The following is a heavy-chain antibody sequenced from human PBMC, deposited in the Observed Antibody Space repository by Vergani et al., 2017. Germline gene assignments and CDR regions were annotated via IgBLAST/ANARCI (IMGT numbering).Heavy chain of an antibody. Sequence: QVQLQESGPGLVKPLQTLSLTCTVSGGSISSGGYYWSWIRQHPGKGLEWIGYIYYSGSTYYNPSLKSLVTISVDTSKNQFSLKLSSVTAADTAVYYCARILSARNSQVVPAAPWYYYYYMDVWGKGTTVTVSS. CDR2: IYYSGST. CDR1: GGSISSGGYY. J-gene: IGHJ6*03. D-gene: IGHD2-2*01. CDR3: ARILSARNSQVVPAAPWYYYYYMDV. V-gene: IGHV4-31*01.